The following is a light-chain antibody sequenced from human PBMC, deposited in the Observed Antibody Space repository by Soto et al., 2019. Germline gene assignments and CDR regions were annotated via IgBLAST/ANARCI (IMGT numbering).Light chain of an antibody. CDR1: QGISSY. J-gene: IGKJ4*01. CDR3: QQLNSYPLT. Sequence: DIQLTQSPSFLSASVGDRVKITCRASQGISSYLAWYQQKPGKAPKLLIYAASTLQSGVPSRFSGSGSGTEFTLTISSLQPEDFATYYCQQLNSYPLTFGGGTKV. V-gene: IGKV1-9*01. CDR2: AAS.